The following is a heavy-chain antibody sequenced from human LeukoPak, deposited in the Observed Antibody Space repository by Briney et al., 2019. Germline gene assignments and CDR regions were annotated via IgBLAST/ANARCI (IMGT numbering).Heavy chain of an antibody. J-gene: IGHJ4*02. CDR1: GFTFSSYS. Sequence: GGSLRLSCAASGFTFSSYSMNWVRQTPGKGLEWVSYISSSSSTIYYADSVKGRFTISRDNAKNSLYLQMNSLRAEDTAVYYCAKYFHGRLYDMGGYSYWGKGPLVTVPS. V-gene: IGHV3-48*01. D-gene: IGHD3-22*01. CDR2: ISSSSSTI. CDR3: AKYFHGRLYDMGGYSY.